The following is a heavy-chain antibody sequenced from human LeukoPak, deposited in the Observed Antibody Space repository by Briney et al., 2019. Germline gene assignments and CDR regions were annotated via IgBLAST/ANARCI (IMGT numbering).Heavy chain of an antibody. CDR1: GASVGSAGYY. V-gene: IGHV4-61*08. D-gene: IGHD6-13*01. CDR3: ARAAAAGGHYFDY. Sequence: EASETLSLTCTVSGASVGSAGYYWSWIRQPPGGGLEWIGYIYYISNTNYNPSLKSRVTMSVDPSKNQFSLKLSSVTAADTAVYYCARAAAAGGHYFDYWGQGTLVTVSS. J-gene: IGHJ4*02. CDR2: IYYISNT.